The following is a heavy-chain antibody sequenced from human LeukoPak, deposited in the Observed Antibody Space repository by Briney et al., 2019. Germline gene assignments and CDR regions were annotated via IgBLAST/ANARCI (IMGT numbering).Heavy chain of an antibody. J-gene: IGHJ3*02. D-gene: IGHD5-18*01. CDR2: INPSGGST. V-gene: IGHV1-46*01. CDR1: GYTFTSYY. Sequence: ASVKASCKASGYTFTSYYMHWVRQAPGQGLEWMGIINPSGGSTSYAQKFQGRVTMTRDTSTSTVYMELSSLRSEDTAVYYCASPERGYSYGYDAFDIWGQGTMVTVSS. CDR3: ASPERGYSYGYDAFDI.